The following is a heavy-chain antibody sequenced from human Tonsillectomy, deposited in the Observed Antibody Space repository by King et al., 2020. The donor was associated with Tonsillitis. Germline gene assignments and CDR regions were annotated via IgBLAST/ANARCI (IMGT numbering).Heavy chain of an antibody. CDR2: ISAYNGNT. Sequence: VQLVESGAEVKKPGASVKVSCKASGYTFTTYGITWVRQAPGQGLEWMGWISAYNGNTNYAQKLQGRVTMTTDTSTSTAYMELRSLRSDDTAVYYCARVVQAYTLRRGVMAPWGQGTLVTVSS. D-gene: IGHD3-10*01. CDR3: ARVVQAYTLRRGVMAP. J-gene: IGHJ5*02. CDR1: GYTFTTYG. V-gene: IGHV1-18*01.